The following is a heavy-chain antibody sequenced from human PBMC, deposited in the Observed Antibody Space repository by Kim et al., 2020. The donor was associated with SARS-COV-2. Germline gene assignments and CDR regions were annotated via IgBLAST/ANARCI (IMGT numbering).Heavy chain of an antibody. CDR1: GGSFSGYY. CDR3: ARYYGSGSYYSFWFDP. J-gene: IGHJ5*02. CDR2: INHSGST. Sequence: SETLSLTCAVYGGSFSGYYWSWIRQPPGKGLEWIGEINHSGSTNYNPSLKSRVTISVDTSKNQFSLKLSSVTAADTAVYYCARYYGSGSYYSFWFDPWGQGTLVTVSS. D-gene: IGHD3-10*01. V-gene: IGHV4-34*01.